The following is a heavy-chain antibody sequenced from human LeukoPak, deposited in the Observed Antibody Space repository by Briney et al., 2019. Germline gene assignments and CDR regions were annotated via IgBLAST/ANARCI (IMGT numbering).Heavy chain of an antibody. Sequence: PGGSLRLSCAASGFTFSSYGMHWVRQAPGKGLEWVAVISYDGSNKYYADSVKGRSTISRDNSKNTLYLQMNSLRAEDTAVYYCAKDGGIARTIYYYGMDVWGQGTTVTVSS. CDR1: GFTFSSYG. V-gene: IGHV3-30*18. D-gene: IGHD2-2*01. CDR2: ISYDGSNK. CDR3: AKDGGIARTIYYYGMDV. J-gene: IGHJ6*02.